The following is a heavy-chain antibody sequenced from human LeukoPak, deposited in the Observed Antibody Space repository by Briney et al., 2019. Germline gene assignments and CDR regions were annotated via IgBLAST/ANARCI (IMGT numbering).Heavy chain of an antibody. CDR3: ARAPGGWYGMDV. CDR1: GFTFNSYL. V-gene: IGHV3-74*01. Sequence: GGSLRLSCAASGFTFNSYLMHWVRQAPGKGLVWVPRIESDGSSTTYADSVKGRFTISRDNAKDTLFLQMDSLRADDTAVYYCARAPGGWYGMDVWGQGTTVTVSS. D-gene: IGHD6-19*01. CDR2: IESDGSST. J-gene: IGHJ6*02.